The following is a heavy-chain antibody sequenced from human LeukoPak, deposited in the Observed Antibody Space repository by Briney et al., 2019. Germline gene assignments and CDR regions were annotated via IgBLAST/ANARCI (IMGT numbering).Heavy chain of an antibody. CDR2: INQSGST. D-gene: IGHD4-17*01. Sequence: SETLSLTCAVYGGSVSGYYWSWIRQPPGKGLEWIGEINQSGSTNYNPSLKRLVTISVDTSKNQFSLKLSSVTAADTAVYYCARVPVTYKLWVYYFDYWGQGTLVTVSS. J-gene: IGHJ4*02. CDR1: GGSVSGYY. V-gene: IGHV4-34*01. CDR3: ARVPVTYKLWVYYFDY.